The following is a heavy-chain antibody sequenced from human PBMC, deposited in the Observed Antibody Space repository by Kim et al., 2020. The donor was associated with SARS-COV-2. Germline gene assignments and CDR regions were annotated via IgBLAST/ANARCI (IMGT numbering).Heavy chain of an antibody. CDR3: AREWNYD. V-gene: IGHV1-8*01. CDR2: NGGNT. Sequence: NGGNTGYAPKFQGRVTMTRNTSISTAYMELSSLRSEDTAVYYCAREWNYDWGQGTLVTVSS. D-gene: IGHD1-7*01. J-gene: IGHJ4*02.